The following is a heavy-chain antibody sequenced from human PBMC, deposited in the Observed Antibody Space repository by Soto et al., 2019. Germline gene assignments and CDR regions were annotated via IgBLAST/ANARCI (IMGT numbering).Heavy chain of an antibody. CDR1: GGSVSSGSYY. Sequence: QVQLQESGPGLVKPSETLSLTCTVSGGSVSSGSYYWSWIRKPPGKGLEWIGYIYYTGSTNHNPSLKSRVTISVDTSKNQFSLNLSSVTAADTAVYDFARGPLAVITDRECDYWGQGTLVTVSS. V-gene: IGHV4-61*01. CDR3: ARGPLAVITDRECDY. D-gene: IGHD1-20*01. CDR2: IYYTGST. J-gene: IGHJ4*02.